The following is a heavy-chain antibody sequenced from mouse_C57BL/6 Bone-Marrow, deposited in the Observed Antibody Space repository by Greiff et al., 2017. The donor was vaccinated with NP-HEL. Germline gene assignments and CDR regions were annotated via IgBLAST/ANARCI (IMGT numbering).Heavy chain of an antibody. D-gene: IGHD1-1*01. CDR1: GYTFTSYT. Sequence: QLQQSGAELARPGASVKMSCKASGYTFTSYTMHWVKQRPGQGLEWVGYINPSSGYTKSQQKFKDKATLTADKSSSTAYMQLSSLTSEDSAVYYCARPYITTVVAPDYWGQGTTLTVSS. CDR2: INPSSGYT. CDR3: ARPYITTVVAPDY. J-gene: IGHJ2*01. V-gene: IGHV1-4*01.